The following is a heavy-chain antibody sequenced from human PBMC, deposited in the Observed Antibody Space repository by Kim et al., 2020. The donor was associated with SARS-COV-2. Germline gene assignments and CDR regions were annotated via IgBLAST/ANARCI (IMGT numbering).Heavy chain of an antibody. CDR2: ISSSSSYI. V-gene: IGHV3-21*01. CDR1: GFTFSSDS. CDR3: AREGERTGDAFDI. J-gene: IGHJ3*02. Sequence: GGSLRLSCAASGFTFSSDSMNWVRQAPGKGLEWVSSISSSSSYIYYADSVKGRFNISRDNAKNSLYLQMNSLRAEDTAVYYCAREGERTGDAFDIWGQGTMVTVSS. D-gene: IGHD3-16*01.